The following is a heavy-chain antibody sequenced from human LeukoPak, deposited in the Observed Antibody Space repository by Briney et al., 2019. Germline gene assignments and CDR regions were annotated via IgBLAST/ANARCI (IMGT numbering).Heavy chain of an antibody. Sequence: SETLSLTCTVSGGSISSGGYYWSWIRQPPGKGLEWIGYIYYSGSTYYNLYIKSRVTISVDTSKNQFSLKLSSVTAADTAVYYCAREGSGSGYEKEAVAFDIWGQGTMVTVSS. CDR2: IYYSGST. J-gene: IGHJ3*02. D-gene: IGHD5-12*01. CDR3: AREGSGSGYEKEAVAFDI. CDR1: GGSISSGGYY. V-gene: IGHV4-30-4*08.